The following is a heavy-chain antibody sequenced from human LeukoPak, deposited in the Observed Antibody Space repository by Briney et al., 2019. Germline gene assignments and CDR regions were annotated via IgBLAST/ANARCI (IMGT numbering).Heavy chain of an antibody. J-gene: IGHJ4*02. CDR2: INYSGST. CDR3: ARYVVYGSGKYYFDY. V-gene: IGHV4-39*01. CDR1: GGSVSSTTYY. Sequence: AVTLSLTCTVSGGSVSSTTYYWSWIRQPPGKGLEWIESINYSGSTYYNPSLKSRVTISVDTSGNQFSLKLSSVTAADTAVYYCARYVVYGSGKYYFDYWGQGTLVTVSS. D-gene: IGHD3-10*01.